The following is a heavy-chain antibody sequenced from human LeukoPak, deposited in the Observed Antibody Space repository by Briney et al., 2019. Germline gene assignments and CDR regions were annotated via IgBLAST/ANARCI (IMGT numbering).Heavy chain of an antibody. J-gene: IGHJ4*02. Sequence: PGGSLRLSCAASGFTVSSNYMSWVRRAPGKGLEWVSVIYSGGSTYYADSVKGRFTISRDNSKNTLYLQMNSLRAEDTAVYYCARASGGYAGEFDYWGQGTLVTVSS. CDR3: ARASGGYAGEFDY. D-gene: IGHD5-12*01. CDR1: GFTVSSNY. CDR2: IYSGGST. V-gene: IGHV3-53*01.